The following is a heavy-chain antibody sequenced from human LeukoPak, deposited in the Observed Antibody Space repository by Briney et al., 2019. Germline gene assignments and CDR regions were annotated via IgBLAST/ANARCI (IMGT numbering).Heavy chain of an antibody. D-gene: IGHD3-22*01. Sequence: SETLSLTCAVYGGSFSGYYWSWIRQPPGKGLEWIGYIYYSGSTNYNPSLKSRVTISVDTSKNQFSLKLSSVTAADTAVYYCARGGDSSGYYYPVFDYWGQGTLVTVSS. CDR3: ARGGDSSGYYYPVFDY. CDR1: GGSFSGYY. V-gene: IGHV4-59*01. J-gene: IGHJ4*02. CDR2: IYYSGST.